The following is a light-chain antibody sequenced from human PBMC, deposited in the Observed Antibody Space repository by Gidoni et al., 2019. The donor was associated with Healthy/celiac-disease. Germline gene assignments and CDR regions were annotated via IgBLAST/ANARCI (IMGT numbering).Light chain of an antibody. Sequence: WASTRESGVPDRFSGSGSGTEFTLTISSLQAEEGAVYYCQQYDSTPPLTFGGXTKVEIK. J-gene: IGKJ4*01. CDR3: QQYDSTPPLT. V-gene: IGKV4-1*01. CDR2: WAS.